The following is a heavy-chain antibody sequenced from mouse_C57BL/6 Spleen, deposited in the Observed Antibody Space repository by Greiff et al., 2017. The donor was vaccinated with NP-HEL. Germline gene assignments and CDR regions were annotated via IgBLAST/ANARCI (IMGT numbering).Heavy chain of an antibody. V-gene: IGHV5-4*01. D-gene: IGHD4-1*01. CDR1: GFTFSSYA. CDR2: ISDGGSYT. Sequence: DVQLVESGGGLVKPGGSLKLSCAASGFTFSSYAMSWVRQTPEKRLEWVATISDGGSYTYYPDNVKGRFTISRDNAKNNLYLQMSHLKSEDTAMYYCARDGLGRDYFDYWGQGTTLTVSS. CDR3: ARDGLGRDYFDY. J-gene: IGHJ2*01.